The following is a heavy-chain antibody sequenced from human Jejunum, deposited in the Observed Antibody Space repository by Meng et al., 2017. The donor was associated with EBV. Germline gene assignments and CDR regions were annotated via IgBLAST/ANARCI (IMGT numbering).Heavy chain of an antibody. D-gene: IGHD3-10*01. J-gene: IGHJ5*02. V-gene: IGHV3-30*18. CDR2: VSYDGSVQ. Sequence: QVQLVESGGGVVQPGMSLRLSCAASGFSFIDHAMHWVRQAPGQGLEWVALVSYDGSVQLYADSVKGRFTVSKDRSKNTLYLQMNSLRTEDTAVYYCAKERRGFSAESCGQGTLITVSS. CDR3: AKERRGFSAES. CDR1: GFSFIDHA.